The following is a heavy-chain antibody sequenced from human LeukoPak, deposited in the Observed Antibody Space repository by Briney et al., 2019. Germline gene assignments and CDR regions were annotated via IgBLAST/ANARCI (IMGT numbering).Heavy chain of an antibody. CDR2: ISGSGGST. J-gene: IGHJ6*03. Sequence: GGSLRLSCAASGFTFSSYAMSWVRQAPGKGLEWVSGISGSGGSTYYTDSVKGRLTISRDNSKKTLYLQMNSLRAEDTAVYYCAQNGMVRGEGYYYYMDVWGKGTTVTVSS. D-gene: IGHD3-10*01. CDR3: AQNGMVRGEGYYYYMDV. V-gene: IGHV3-23*01. CDR1: GFTFSSYA.